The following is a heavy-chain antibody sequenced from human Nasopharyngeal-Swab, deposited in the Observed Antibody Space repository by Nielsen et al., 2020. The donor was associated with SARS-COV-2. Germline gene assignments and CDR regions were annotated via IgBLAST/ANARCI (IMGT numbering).Heavy chain of an antibody. Sequence: GESLKISCAASGFTFSSYAMSWVRQAPGKGLEWVSAISGSGGSTYYADSVKGRFTISRDNSKNTLYLQMISLRAEDTAVYYCANTGGYSLGFDYWGQGTLVTVSS. D-gene: IGHD5-18*01. CDR1: GFTFSSYA. V-gene: IGHV3-23*01. CDR2: ISGSGGST. CDR3: ANTGGYSLGFDY. J-gene: IGHJ4*02.